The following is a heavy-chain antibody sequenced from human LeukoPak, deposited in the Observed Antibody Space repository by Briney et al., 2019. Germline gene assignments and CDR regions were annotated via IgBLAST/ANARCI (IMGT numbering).Heavy chain of an antibody. CDR3: ARGRDGYNIPLFDY. CDR1: GYTFTGYY. Sequence: ASVKVSCKASGYTFTGYYMHWVRQAPGQGLEWMGWIIPIFGTANYAQKFQGRVTITTDESTSTAYMELSSLRSEDTAVYYCARGRDGYNIPLFDYWGQGTLVTVSS. D-gene: IGHD5-24*01. CDR2: IIPIFGTA. J-gene: IGHJ4*02. V-gene: IGHV1-69*05.